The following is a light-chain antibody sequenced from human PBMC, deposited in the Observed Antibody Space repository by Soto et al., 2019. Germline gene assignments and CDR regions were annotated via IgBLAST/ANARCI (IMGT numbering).Light chain of an antibody. CDR1: QSVSDN. V-gene: IGKV3-15*01. CDR3: QQYNNWPLT. CDR2: VAS. J-gene: IGKJ4*01. Sequence: EIVLTQSPDTLSLSPGERATLSCRASQSVSDNLAWYQQRPGQGPRLLIYVASTRATGIPARFSGSGSGTEFTLTISSLQSEDFALYYCQQYNNWPLTFGGGTKVDIK.